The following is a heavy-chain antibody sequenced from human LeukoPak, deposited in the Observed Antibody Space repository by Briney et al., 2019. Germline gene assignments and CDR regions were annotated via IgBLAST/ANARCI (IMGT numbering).Heavy chain of an antibody. CDR1: GGTFSSYA. Sequence: GASVKVSCKASGGTFSSYAISWVRQAPGQGLEWMGRIIPILGIANYAQKFQGRVTITADKSTSTAYMELSSLRSEDTAVYYCAREPGYCSSTSCRTFDYWGQGTLVTVSS. J-gene: IGHJ4*02. D-gene: IGHD2-2*03. V-gene: IGHV1-69*04. CDR3: AREPGYCSSTSCRTFDY. CDR2: IIPILGIA.